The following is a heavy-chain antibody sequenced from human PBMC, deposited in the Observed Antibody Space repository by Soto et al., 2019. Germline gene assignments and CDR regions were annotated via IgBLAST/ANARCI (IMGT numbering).Heavy chain of an antibody. D-gene: IGHD3-10*01. CDR3: PRNTGGGAYGSAINGMDV. J-gene: IGHJ6*02. Sequence: QVQLVQSGVEVKKPGASVEVSCKASGYSFTTYGISWVRRAPGRGLEWMGWISTWNGDRIYAQKIQGRVTMTTDTSTTTAKLELRSLTSDDTAVYYCPRNTGGGAYGSAINGMDVWGQGNTVTLSS. CDR2: ISTWNGDR. V-gene: IGHV1-18*01. CDR1: GYSFTTYG.